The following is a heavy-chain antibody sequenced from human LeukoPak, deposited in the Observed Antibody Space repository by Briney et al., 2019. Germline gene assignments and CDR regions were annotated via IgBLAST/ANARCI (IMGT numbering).Heavy chain of an antibody. D-gene: IGHD6-13*01. CDR3: ARDIAYNMDV. CDR2: INPYDGKI. CDR1: GYIFRSYG. Sequence: ASVKVSCKAFGYIFRSYGISWVRQAPGHGLEWLGWINPYDGKINYGQNFQGRVTVTADTSTSTAYMELRSLRSHDTAVYFCARDIAYNMDVWGKGTTVTVSS. V-gene: IGHV1-18*01. J-gene: IGHJ6*03.